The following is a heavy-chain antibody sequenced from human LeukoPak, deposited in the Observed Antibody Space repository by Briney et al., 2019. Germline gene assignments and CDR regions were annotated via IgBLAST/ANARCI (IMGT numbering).Heavy chain of an antibody. CDR3: ARDEDDISAYYFY. J-gene: IGHJ4*02. V-gene: IGHV3-48*02. CDR1: GFTFSSYA. CDR2: ISGTNNI. D-gene: IGHD3-22*01. Sequence: GGSLRLSCAASGFTFSSYAMNWVRRAPGKGLEWVSYISGTNNIYYADSVKGRFTISRDNAKNSLYLQMNSLRDEDTAVYYCARDEDDISAYYFYWGQGTLVTVSS.